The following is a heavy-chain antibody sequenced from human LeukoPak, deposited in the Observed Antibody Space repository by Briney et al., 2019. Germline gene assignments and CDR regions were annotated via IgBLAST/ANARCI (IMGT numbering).Heavy chain of an antibody. Sequence: SETLSLTCTVSGGSISNSVFFWGWIRQPPGKGLEWIGSIYLSGSTYYNPSLKSRVTISVDASKTQFSLRLSSVTAADTAVYYCVGAPWAFDHWGQGTLVTVSS. CDR2: IYLSGST. J-gene: IGHJ4*02. CDR3: VGAPWAFDH. D-gene: IGHD3-16*01. V-gene: IGHV4-39*01. CDR1: GGSISNSVFF.